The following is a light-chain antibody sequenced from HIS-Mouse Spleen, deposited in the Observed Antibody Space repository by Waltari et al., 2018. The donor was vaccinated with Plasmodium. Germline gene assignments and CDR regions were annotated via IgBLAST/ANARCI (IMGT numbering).Light chain of an antibody. CDR1: ALPKKY. CDR3: YSTDSSGNHYV. J-gene: IGLJ1*01. V-gene: IGLV3-10*01. CDR2: EDS. Sequence: SYELTQPPSVSVSPGQTASIPCSRDALPKKYASWYQQKSGQAPVLVIYEDSKRPSGIPERFSGSSSGTMATLTISGAQVEDEADYYCYSTDSSGNHYVFGTGTKVTVL.